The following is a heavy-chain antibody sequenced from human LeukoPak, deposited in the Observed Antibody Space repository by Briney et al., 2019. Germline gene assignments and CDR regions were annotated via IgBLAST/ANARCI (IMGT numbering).Heavy chain of an antibody. CDR1: GFTFSNAW. CDR3: TTFSSFGG. V-gene: IGHV3-15*01. J-gene: IGHJ4*02. Sequence: GGSLRLSCGASGFTFSNAWMSWVREGPGKGLEWVGRIKSKTDGGTTDYAAPVKGRFTISRDDSKKTLYLQMNSLKIEDTAVYYCTTFSSFGGWGQGTLVTVSS. CDR2: IKSKTDGGTT. D-gene: IGHD3-10*01.